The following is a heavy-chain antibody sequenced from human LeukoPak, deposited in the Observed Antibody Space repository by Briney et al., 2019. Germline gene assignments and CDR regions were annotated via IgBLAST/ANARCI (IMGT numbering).Heavy chain of an antibody. J-gene: IGHJ4*02. D-gene: IGHD2-2*01. CDR2: IYRSGTT. Sequence: SETLPLTCAVSGYSISSGYYWGWIRQPPGKGLEWIGTIYRSGTTYYNPSLKSRVTMSVDTSKNQFSLRLSSVTAADTAFYYCARIPAATVYFDSWGQGTLVTVSS. V-gene: IGHV4-38-2*01. CDR1: GYSISSGYY. CDR3: ARIPAATVYFDS.